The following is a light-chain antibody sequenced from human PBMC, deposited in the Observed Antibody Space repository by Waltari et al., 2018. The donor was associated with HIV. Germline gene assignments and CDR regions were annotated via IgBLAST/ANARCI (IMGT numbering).Light chain of an antibody. J-gene: IGLJ3*02. CDR1: PSNIGSND. Sequence: SVLTQPTSASWTPGQRVTISCSGSPSNIGSNDVFWYQHLPGAPPTPLIHRNNQRASGVPDRYRVSGSVTATSVAISGLGAEEEADYDYVAWDDMLRGGVFGGGTKVAAL. CDR2: RNN. CDR3: VAWDDMLRGGV. V-gene: IGLV1-47*01.